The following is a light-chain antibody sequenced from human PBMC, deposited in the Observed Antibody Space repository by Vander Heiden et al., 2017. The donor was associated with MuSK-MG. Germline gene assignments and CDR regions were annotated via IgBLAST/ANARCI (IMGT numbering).Light chain of an antibody. CDR3: AVWDDSLSGWV. CDR1: SSNIGSHY. Sequence: QSVLTQPPSASGTPGQRVTISCSGSSSNIGSHYVYWYQHLPGTAPKPLIYNDNQRPSGVPDRFSGSKSGPSASLAISGLRSEDEADYYCAVWDDSLSGWVFGGGTKLTVL. J-gene: IGLJ3*02. CDR2: NDN. V-gene: IGLV1-47*02.